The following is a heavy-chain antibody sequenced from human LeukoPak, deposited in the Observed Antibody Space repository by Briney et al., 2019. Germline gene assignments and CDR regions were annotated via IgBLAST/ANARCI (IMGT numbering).Heavy chain of an antibody. CDR1: GLTFSFYA. V-gene: IGHV3-30*04. D-gene: IGHD2-2*01. Sequence: GGSLRLSCAASGLTFSFYAMHWVRQAPGQGLEWVALISYDGSNKYYADSVKGRFTISRDNSKNTLYLQMNSLRAEDTAVYYCARDPNCSSTSCYADYYYGMDVWGKGTTVIVSS. J-gene: IGHJ6*04. CDR2: ISYDGSNK. CDR3: ARDPNCSSTSCYADYYYGMDV.